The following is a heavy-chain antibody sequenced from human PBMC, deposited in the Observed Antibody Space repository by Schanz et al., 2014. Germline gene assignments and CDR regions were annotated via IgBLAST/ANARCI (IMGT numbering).Heavy chain of an antibody. CDR1: GFTVRSYA. V-gene: IGHV3-30*04. CDR2: ISYDGRHK. Sequence: QVQLVESGGGVVQPGRSLRLSCAASGFTVRSYAMHWVRQAPGKGLEWVAIISYDGRHKNYADSVKGRFTISRDNSKNTLYLQMDSLRAEDTAVYYCARSYSSGWYPYYYGMDVWGQGTTVTVSS. D-gene: IGHD6-19*01. J-gene: IGHJ6*02. CDR3: ARSYSSGWYPYYYGMDV.